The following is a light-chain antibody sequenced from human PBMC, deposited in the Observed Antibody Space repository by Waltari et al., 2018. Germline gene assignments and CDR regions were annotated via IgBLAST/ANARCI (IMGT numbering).Light chain of an antibody. V-gene: IGLV2-23*01. CDR2: EGS. J-gene: IGLJ3*02. CDR3: CSYGFSVV. Sequence: QSALTQPASLSGSPGQSITISCTGTSSDVINYNFLSWYQHPPGEAPKLIIYEGSKRPSGVSDRFSGSKSGYTASLTISGLQAEDEADYYCCSYGFSVVFGGGTKLTVL. CDR1: SSDVINYNF.